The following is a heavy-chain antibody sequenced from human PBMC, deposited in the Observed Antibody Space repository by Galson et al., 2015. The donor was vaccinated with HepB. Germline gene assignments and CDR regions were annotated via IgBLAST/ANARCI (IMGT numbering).Heavy chain of an antibody. CDR3: ARAGPAGTNYYYYGMDV. CDR1: GYTFTSYY. V-gene: IGHV1-46*01. J-gene: IGHJ6*02. Sequence: SVKVSCKASGYTFTSYYMHWVRQAPGQGLEWVGIINPSGGSTSYAQKFQGRVTMTRDTSTSTVYMELSSLRSEDTAVYYCARAGPAGTNYYYYGMDVWGQGTTVTVSS. D-gene: IGHD2-2*01. CDR2: INPSGGST.